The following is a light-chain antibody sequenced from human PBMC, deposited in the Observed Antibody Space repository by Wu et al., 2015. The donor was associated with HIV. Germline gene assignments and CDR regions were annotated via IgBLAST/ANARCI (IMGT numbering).Light chain of an antibody. Sequence: DIQMTQSPSSLSASVGDRVTITCRASQGISNYLAWYQQKPGKVPKLLIYAASTLQSGVPSRFSGSGSGTDFTLTISSLQPEDVDNLLLVQRYNSAPRTFGQGTKVGNQT. CDR1: QGISNY. J-gene: IGKJ1*01. CDR2: AAS. V-gene: IGKV1-27*01. CDR3: QRYNSAPRT.